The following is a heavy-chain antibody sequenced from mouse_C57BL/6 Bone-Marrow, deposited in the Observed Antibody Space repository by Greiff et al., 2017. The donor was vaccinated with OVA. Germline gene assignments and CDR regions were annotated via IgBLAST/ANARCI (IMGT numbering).Heavy chain of an antibody. CDR1: GFTFSDYY. V-gene: IGHV5-12*01. CDR2: ISNGGGST. J-gene: IGHJ4*01. Sequence: EVMLVESGGGLVQPGGSLKLSCAASGFTFSDYYMYWVRQTPEKRLEWVAYISNGGGSTYYPDTVKGRFTISRDNAKNTLYLQMSRLKSEDTAMYYWARGGVLRRENAMDYWGQGTSVTVSS. D-gene: IGHD1-2*01. CDR3: ARGGVLRRENAMDY.